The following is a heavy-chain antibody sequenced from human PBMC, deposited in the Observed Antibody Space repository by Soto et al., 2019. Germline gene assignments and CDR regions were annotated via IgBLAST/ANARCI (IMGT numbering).Heavy chain of an antibody. J-gene: IGHJ6*02. CDR1: GFTFSSYG. Sequence: QVQLVESGGGVVQPGRSLRLSCAASGFTFSSYGMHWVRQAPGKGLEWVAVIWYDGSNKYYAESVKGRFTISRDNANNRPYLQTNSLRAKDTGVYYCARTGHLPHGSGGSCYSPYYYGMEVWGQGTTVTDSS. D-gene: IGHD2-15*01. CDR3: ARTGHLPHGSGGSCYSPYYYGMEV. V-gene: IGHV3-33*01. CDR2: IWYDGSNK.